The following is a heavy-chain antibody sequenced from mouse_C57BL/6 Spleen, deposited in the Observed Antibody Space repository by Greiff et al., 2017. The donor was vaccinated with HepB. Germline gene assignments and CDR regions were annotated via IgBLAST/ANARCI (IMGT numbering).Heavy chain of an antibody. Sequence: QVQLQQPGTELVKPGASVKLSCKASGYTFTSYWMHWVKQRPGQGLEWIGNINPSNGGTNYNEKFKSKATLTVDKSSGTAYMQLSSLTSEDSAVYYCARGGYYGSSYAWYFDVWGTGTTVTVSS. J-gene: IGHJ1*03. CDR3: ARGGYYGSSYAWYFDV. CDR2: INPSNGGT. CDR1: GYTFTSYW. V-gene: IGHV1-53*01. D-gene: IGHD1-1*01.